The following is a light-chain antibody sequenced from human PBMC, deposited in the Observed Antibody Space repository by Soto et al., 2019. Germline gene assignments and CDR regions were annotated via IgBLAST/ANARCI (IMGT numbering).Light chain of an antibody. J-gene: IGKJ1*01. CDR1: QTVTSNY. Sequence: EIVLTQSPGTLSLSPGERATLSCRASQTVTSNYLAWYQRKPGQAPRLLIYGAYSRATDTPDRFSGSWSGTDFTLTITRLEPEDFAVYFCQQYAGSPSTFGQGTKVEIK. V-gene: IGKV3-20*01. CDR3: QQYAGSPST. CDR2: GAY.